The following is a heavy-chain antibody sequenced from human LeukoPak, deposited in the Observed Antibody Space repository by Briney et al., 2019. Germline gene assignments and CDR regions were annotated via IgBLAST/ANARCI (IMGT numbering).Heavy chain of an antibody. CDR1: GFSFSDYY. J-gene: IGHJ4*02. D-gene: IGHD1-14*01. CDR3: AANRFVY. CDR2: ISSHGSSI. Sequence: GGSLRLSCAASGFSFSDYYVIWIRQAPGRGLEYVSYISSHGSSIHYADSVKGRFTISRDNANNSLFLQMNSLRAEDTAVYYCAANRFVYWGQGTLVTVSS. V-gene: IGHV3-11*01.